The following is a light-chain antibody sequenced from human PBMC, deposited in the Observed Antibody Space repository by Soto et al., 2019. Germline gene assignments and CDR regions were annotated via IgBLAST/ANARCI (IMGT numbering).Light chain of an antibody. V-gene: IGLV1-44*01. CDR3: ASWDDSLKGYV. J-gene: IGLJ1*01. CDR2: STN. Sequence: QSVVTQPPSTSGTPGQRVIISCSGSSSNIGSNTVSWYQQVPGTAPKLLFYSTNQRPSGVPDRFSGSKSGTSASLAISGLQSEDEADYYCASWDDSLKGYVFGTGTKLTVL. CDR1: SSNIGSNT.